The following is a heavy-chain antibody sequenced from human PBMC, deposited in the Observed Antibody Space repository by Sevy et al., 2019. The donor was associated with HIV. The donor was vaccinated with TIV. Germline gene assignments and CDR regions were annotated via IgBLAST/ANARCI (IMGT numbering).Heavy chain of an antibody. Sequence: SETLSLTCAVSGGSFSGYFWNWIRQSPGKGLEWIGEINHTGSLKYNPSLKSRVTISVDESKSQLSLHLRSVTAADTAVYYCARGRQAYVVVVPSTVPFDYWGRGTLVTVSS. CDR3: ARGRQAYVVVVPSTVPFDY. J-gene: IGHJ4*02. CDR2: INHTGSL. V-gene: IGHV4-34*01. D-gene: IGHD2-2*01. CDR1: GGSFSGYF.